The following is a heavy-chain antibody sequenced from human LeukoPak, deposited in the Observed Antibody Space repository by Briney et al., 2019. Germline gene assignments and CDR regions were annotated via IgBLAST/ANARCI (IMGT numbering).Heavy chain of an antibody. D-gene: IGHD2-2*02. CDR1: GGSFSGYY. CDR2: INHSGST. J-gene: IGHJ5*02. V-gene: IGHV4-34*01. CDR3: ARINLGYCSSTSCYNGWFDP. Sequence: PSETLSLTCAVYGGSFSGYYWSCIRQPPGKGLEWIGEINHSGSTNYNPSLKSRVTISVDTSKNQFSMKLSSVTAADTAVYYCARINLGYCSSTSCYNGWFDPWGQGTLVTVSS.